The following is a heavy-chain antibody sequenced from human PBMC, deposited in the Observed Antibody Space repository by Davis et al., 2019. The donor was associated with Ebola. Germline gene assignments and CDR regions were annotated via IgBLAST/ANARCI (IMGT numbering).Heavy chain of an antibody. J-gene: IGHJ4*02. D-gene: IGHD6-13*01. Sequence: PGGSLRLSCAASGFTFDDYGMSWVRQAPGKGLEWVSGINWNGGSTGYADSVKGRFTISRDNSKNTLYLQMNSLRDEDTAVYYCVRGVYSSSFFDYWGQGTLVTVSS. CDR3: VRGVYSSSFFDY. V-gene: IGHV3-20*04. CDR1: GFTFDDYG. CDR2: INWNGGST.